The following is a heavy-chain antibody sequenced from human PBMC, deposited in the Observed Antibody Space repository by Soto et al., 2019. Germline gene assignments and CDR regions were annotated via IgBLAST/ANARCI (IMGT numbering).Heavy chain of an antibody. V-gene: IGHV4-59*08. J-gene: IGHJ4*02. D-gene: IGHD6-19*01. CDR3: ARRYGWNFDY. Sequence: PSETLSLTCTVSGGSLSSYYWSWIRQPPGKGLEWIGYIYYSGSTNYNPSLKSRVTISVDTSKNQFSLKLSSVTAADTAVYYCARRYGWNFDYWGQGTLVTVSS. CDR2: IYYSGST. CDR1: GGSLSSYY.